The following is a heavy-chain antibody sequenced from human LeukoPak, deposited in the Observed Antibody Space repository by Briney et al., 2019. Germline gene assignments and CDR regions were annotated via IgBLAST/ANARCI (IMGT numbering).Heavy chain of an antibody. J-gene: IGHJ4*02. CDR1: GGSISSSSYY. V-gene: IGHV4-39*07. D-gene: IGHD3-10*01. Sequence: SETLSLTCTVSGGSISSSSYYWGWIRQPPGKGLEWIGSIYYSGSTNYNPSLKSRVTISVDTSKNQFSLKLSSVTAADTAVYYCARKGLPYYYGSGRAFDYWGQGTLVTVSS. CDR3: ARKGLPYYYGSGRAFDY. CDR2: IYYSGST.